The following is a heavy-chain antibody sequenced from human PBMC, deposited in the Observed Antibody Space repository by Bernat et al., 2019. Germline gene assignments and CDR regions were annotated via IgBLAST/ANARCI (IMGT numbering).Heavy chain of an antibody. CDR2: IYWDDDK. Sequence: QITLKESGPTLVKPTQTLTLTCTFSGFSLSTSGVGVGWIRQPPGKALEWLALIYWDDDKRYSPSLKSRLTITKDTSKNQVVLTMTNMDPVDTATYYCAHQHDYGPWEGDWYFDLWGRGTLVTVSS. D-gene: IGHD4-17*01. V-gene: IGHV2-5*02. CDR3: AHQHDYGPWEGDWYFDL. CDR1: GFSLSTSGVG. J-gene: IGHJ2*01.